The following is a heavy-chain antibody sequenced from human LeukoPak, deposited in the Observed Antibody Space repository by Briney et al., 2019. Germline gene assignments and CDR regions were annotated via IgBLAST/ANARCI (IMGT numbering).Heavy chain of an antibody. V-gene: IGHV4-59*01. Sequence: SETLSLTCTVSGGFINAYYWSWIRQPPGKGLEWIGYIHYSGNTNYNPSLKSRVSISINTSKNQFSLKLSSVTAAGTAVYYCATISSSSSHWGQGTLVTVSS. CDR2: IHYSGNT. CDR3: ATISSSSSH. J-gene: IGHJ4*02. CDR1: GGFINAYY. D-gene: IGHD6-6*01.